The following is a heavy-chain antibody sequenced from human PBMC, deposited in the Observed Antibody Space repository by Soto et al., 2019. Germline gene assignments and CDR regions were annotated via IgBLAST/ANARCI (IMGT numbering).Heavy chain of an antibody. Sequence: EVQLVESGGGLVQPGGSLRLSCAASGFTVSSNYMSWVRQAPGKGLEWVSVIYSGGSAYYADSVKGRFTISRDNAKNTRYLQMNSLRAEDTAVDDCARHGYSYGGGYFDYWGQGTLVSVSS. CDR3: ARHGYSYGGGYFDY. D-gene: IGHD5-18*01. CDR2: IYSGGSA. J-gene: IGHJ4*02. V-gene: IGHV3-66*04. CDR1: GFTVSSNY.